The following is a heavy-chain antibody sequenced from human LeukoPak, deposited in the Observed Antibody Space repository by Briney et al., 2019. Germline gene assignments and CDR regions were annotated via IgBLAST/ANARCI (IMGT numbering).Heavy chain of an antibody. CDR3: ARDHHTPTSYDILAYYYYGMDV. D-gene: IGHD3-9*01. Sequence: ASVKVSCKASGDTFTSYGISWVRQAPGQGLEWMGWISAYNGNTNYAQKLQGRVTMTTDTSTSTAYMELRSLRSDDTAVYYCARDHHTPTSYDILAYYYYGMDVWGQGTTVTVSS. V-gene: IGHV1-18*01. J-gene: IGHJ6*02. CDR1: GDTFTSYG. CDR2: ISAYNGNT.